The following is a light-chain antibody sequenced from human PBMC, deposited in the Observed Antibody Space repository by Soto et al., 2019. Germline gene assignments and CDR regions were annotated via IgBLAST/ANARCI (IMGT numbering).Light chain of an antibody. CDR2: SAS. Sequence: IQLTQKRSVQSASVEDTVTITCRASQALSNYLAWYQQKPGKAPDLLIYSASTLQSGVPSRFSGSGSETEFSLTIIALQSEDFATYDCQQLSRYPPTFGGGTKVDIK. V-gene: IGKV1-9*01. CDR3: QQLSRYPPT. J-gene: IGKJ4*01. CDR1: QALSNY.